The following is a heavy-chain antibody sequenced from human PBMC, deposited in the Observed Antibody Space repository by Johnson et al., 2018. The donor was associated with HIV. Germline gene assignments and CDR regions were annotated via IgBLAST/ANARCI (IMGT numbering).Heavy chain of an antibody. V-gene: IGHV3-15*01. Sequence: EVHLVESGGGLVKPGGSLRLSCEASGFTFSNAWMSWVRQAPGKGLEWVGHIKTKSDGATRDYVAPVKGRFIISRDDSKNMLYLQMNSLKTEDTAVYYCSTGGYGSGSFAFDIWGQGTMVTVSS. D-gene: IGHD3-10*01. J-gene: IGHJ3*02. CDR3: STGGYGSGSFAFDI. CDR2: IKTKSDGATR. CDR1: GFTFSNAW.